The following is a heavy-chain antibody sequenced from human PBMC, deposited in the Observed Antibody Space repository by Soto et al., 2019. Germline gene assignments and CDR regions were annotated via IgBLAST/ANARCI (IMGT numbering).Heavy chain of an antibody. J-gene: IGHJ4*02. V-gene: IGHV3-7*01. CDR1: GFNFSTFW. D-gene: IGHD5-12*01. Sequence: PGGSLRLSCAASGFNFSTFWMSWVRQAPGKGLEWVANINPEGSEKYYVDSVKGRFTISRDNAKNSLYLQMSTLRAEDTAVYYCARDPRTVNSISRYTAYELVYWGRGTLATVSS. CDR2: INPEGSEK. CDR3: ARDPRTVNSISRYTAYELVY.